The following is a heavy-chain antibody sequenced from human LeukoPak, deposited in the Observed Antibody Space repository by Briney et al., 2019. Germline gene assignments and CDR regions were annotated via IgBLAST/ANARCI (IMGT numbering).Heavy chain of an antibody. D-gene: IGHD3-10*01. V-gene: IGHV3-23*01. CDR3: ARDSSMLRGPLVIYYFDF. CDR2: ISGSGGST. Sequence: GGSLRLSCAASGFTFSSYGMSWVRQAPGKGLEWVSAISGSGGSTYYADSVKGRFTISRDNAKNSLYLQMNSLRAEDTAVYYCARDSSMLRGPLVIYYFDFWGQGILVTVSS. CDR1: GFTFSSYG. J-gene: IGHJ4*02.